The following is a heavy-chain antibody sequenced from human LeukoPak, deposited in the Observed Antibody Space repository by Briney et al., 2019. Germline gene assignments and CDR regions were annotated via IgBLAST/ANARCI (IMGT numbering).Heavy chain of an antibody. CDR3: TRHPGDGYNRDY. D-gene: IGHD5-24*01. CDR1: GFTFSGSA. CDR2: IRSKAKSYAT. Sequence: PGGSLRLSCAASGFTFSGSAIHWVRQASGKGLEWVGRIRSKAKSYATAYAASVKGRFTISRDDSKNTAYLQMNSLKTEDTAVYYCTRHPGDGYNRDYWGQGTLVTVSS. J-gene: IGHJ4*02. V-gene: IGHV3-73*01.